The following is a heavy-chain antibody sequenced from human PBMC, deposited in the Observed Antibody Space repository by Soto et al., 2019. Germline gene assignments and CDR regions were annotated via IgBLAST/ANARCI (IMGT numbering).Heavy chain of an antibody. CDR1: GGSFSGYY. J-gene: IGHJ6*02. V-gene: IGHV4-34*01. D-gene: IGHD3-3*01. Sequence: SETLSLTCAVYGGSFSGYYWSWIRQAPGKGLEWIGEINHSGITNDNPSLKSRVTISVDTSKNQFSLELSSVTAADTAVYYCARVRGYYDFWSGYGGYYYYRMDVWGQGTTVTVSS. CDR3: ARVRGYYDFWSGYGGYYYYRMDV. CDR2: INHSGIT.